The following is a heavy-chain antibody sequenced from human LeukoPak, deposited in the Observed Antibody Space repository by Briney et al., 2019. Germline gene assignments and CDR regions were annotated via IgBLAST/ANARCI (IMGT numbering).Heavy chain of an antibody. D-gene: IGHD3-10*01. Sequence: GGSLRLSCAASGFAFSSYAMSWVRQPPGKGLEGVSVISRRHDYKYYADPVKGRFTISRDNSKNTLYLQMNTLRAEDTAVYYCANDYRSGSFHDFWGQGTLVTVSS. CDR2: ISRRHDYK. V-gene: IGHV3-23*01. CDR1: GFAFSSYA. J-gene: IGHJ4*02. CDR3: ANDYRSGSFHDF.